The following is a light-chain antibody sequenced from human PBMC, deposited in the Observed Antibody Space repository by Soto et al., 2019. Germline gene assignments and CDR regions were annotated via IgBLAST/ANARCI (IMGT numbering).Light chain of an antibody. J-gene: IGKJ2*01. CDR1: QDIRSW. Sequence: DIQMTQSPSSVSASVGDRVTITCRASQDIRSWLAWYQQKPGKAPKLLIYAASNLQSGVPLRFSGSGSGTDFTLTSSSLQPEDCATYYCQQSNSFPPDFGQGTKLEIK. V-gene: IGKV1D-12*01. CDR3: QQSNSFPPD. CDR2: AAS.